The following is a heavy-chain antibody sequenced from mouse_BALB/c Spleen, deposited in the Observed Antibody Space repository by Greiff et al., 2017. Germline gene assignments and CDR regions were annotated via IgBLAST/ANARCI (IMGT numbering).Heavy chain of an antibody. CDR3: ARSRDGYLDY. V-gene: IGHV5-17*02. Sequence: EVMLVESGGGLVQPGGSRKLSCAASGFTFSSFGMHWVRQAPEKGLEWVAYISSGSSTIYYADTVKGRFTISRDNPKNTLFLQMTSLRSEDTAMYYCARSRDGYLDYWGQGTTLTVSS. CDR1: GFTFSSFG. J-gene: IGHJ2*01. D-gene: IGHD2-3*01. CDR2: ISSGSSTI.